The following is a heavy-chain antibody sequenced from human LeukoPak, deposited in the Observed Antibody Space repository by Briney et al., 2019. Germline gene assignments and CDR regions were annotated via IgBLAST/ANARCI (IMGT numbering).Heavy chain of an antibody. J-gene: IGHJ6*02. Sequence: GGSLRLSCAASGFTSGIYAVSWVRQAPGKGLEWVSAFSGGGDSYYADSVKGRFTISRDNSKKILYLQMNSLRAEDTAVYYCARRPGLDVWGQGTTVTVSS. CDR2: FSGGGDS. V-gene: IGHV3-23*01. D-gene: IGHD1-1*01. CDR1: GFTSGIYA. CDR3: ARRPGLDV.